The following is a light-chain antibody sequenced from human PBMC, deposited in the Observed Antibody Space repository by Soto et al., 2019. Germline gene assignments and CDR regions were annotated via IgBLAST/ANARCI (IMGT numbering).Light chain of an antibody. J-gene: IGKJ4*01. V-gene: IGKV1-27*01. CDR3: QKYTNVPA. CDR1: QGISNY. Sequence: DIPMTQSPSSLSASVGDRVTITCRASQGISNYLAWYQQIPGKVPKLLISAASTLQSGVLSRFSGSGSGTDFTLTISSLQPEDVATYYCQKYTNVPAFGGGTKVEIK. CDR2: AAS.